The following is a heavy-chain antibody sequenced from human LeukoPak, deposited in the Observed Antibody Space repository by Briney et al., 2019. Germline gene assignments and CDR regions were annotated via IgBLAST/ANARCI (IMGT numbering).Heavy chain of an antibody. V-gene: IGHV4-59*01. J-gene: IGHJ3*02. D-gene: IGHD2-2*01. CDR2: IYYSRST. Sequence: SETLSLTCTVSGGSISSYYWSWIRQPPGKGLEWMGYIYYSRSTNYNPSLKSRVTISVDTSKNQFFLKLSSVTAADTAVYYWAKEVPAILPDAFDIWGQGTMVTVSS. CDR3: AKEVPAILPDAFDI. CDR1: GGSISSYY.